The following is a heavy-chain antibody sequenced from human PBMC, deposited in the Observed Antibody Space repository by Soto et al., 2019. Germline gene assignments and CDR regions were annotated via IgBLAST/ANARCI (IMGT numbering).Heavy chain of an antibody. CDR1: GYTFTSYG. V-gene: IGHV1-69*13. CDR3: ARAKALEWLLFSTFDP. D-gene: IGHD3-3*01. J-gene: IGHJ5*02. Sequence: SVKVSCTASGYTFTSYGISWVRQAPGQGLEWMGGIIPIFGTANYAQKFQGRVTITADESTSTAYMELSSLRSEDTAVYYCARAKALEWLLFSTFDPWGQGTLVTVSS. CDR2: IIPIFGTA.